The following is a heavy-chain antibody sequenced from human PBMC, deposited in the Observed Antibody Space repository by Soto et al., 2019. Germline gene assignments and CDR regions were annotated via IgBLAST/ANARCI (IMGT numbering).Heavy chain of an antibody. J-gene: IGHJ4*02. V-gene: IGHV4-39*01. CDR3: ARGKVIAISRYFDY. Sequence: QLQLQESGPGLVKPSETLSLTCTVSGGSISSSSYYWGWIRQPPGKGLEWIGSIYYSGSTYYNPSLKRRVTISVDTSKNQFSLKLSSVTAADTAVYYCARGKVIAISRYFDYWGQGTLVTVSS. D-gene: IGHD2-21*01. CDR1: GGSISSSSYY. CDR2: IYYSGST.